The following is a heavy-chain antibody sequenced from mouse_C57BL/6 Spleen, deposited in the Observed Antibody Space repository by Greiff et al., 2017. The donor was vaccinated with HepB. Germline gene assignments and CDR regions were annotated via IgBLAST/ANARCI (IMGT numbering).Heavy chain of an antibody. CDR2: ISSGGSYT. CDR1: GFTFSSYG. J-gene: IGHJ3*01. CDR3: ALHYYGSSRGFAY. V-gene: IGHV5-6*01. Sequence: EVKLVESGGVLVKPGGSLKLSCAASGFTFSSYGMSWVRQTPDKRLEWVATISSGGSYTYYPDSVKGRFTISRDNAKNTLYLQMSSLESEDTAMYYCALHYYGSSRGFAYWGQGTLVTVSA. D-gene: IGHD1-1*01.